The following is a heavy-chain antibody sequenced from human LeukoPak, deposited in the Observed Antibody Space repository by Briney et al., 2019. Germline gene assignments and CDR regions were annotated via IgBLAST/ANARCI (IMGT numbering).Heavy chain of an antibody. D-gene: IGHD6-13*01. CDR3: AADKYNSSWYREYFQH. Sequence: SVTVSCTASGFTFTISAVQWVRQARGQRLEWIGWIVVGSGNTNYAQKFQERVTITRDMSTSTAYMELSSLRSEDTAVYYCAADKYNSSWYREYFQHWGQGTLVTVSS. CDR1: GFTFTISA. V-gene: IGHV1-58*01. J-gene: IGHJ1*01. CDR2: IVVGSGNT.